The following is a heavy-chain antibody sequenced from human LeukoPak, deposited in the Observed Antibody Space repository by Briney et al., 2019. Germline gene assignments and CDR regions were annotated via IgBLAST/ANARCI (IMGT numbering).Heavy chain of an antibody. V-gene: IGHV3-15*01. J-gene: IGHJ4*02. CDR3: ITGPY. CDR2: IKSKTDGGTT. Sequence: WIRQPPGKGLEWVGRIKSKTDGGTTDYAAPVKGRFTISRDDSKTTVYLQMNSLQIEDTAVYYCITGPYWGQGTLVSVSS.